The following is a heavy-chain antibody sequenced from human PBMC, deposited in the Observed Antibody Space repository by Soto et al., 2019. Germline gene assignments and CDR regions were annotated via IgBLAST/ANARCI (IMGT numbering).Heavy chain of an antibody. J-gene: IGHJ5*02. V-gene: IGHV1-2*02. CDR1: GYTFTGYY. CDR2: INPNSGAT. CDR3: VTASSSSHTNCFDP. D-gene: IGHD6-13*01. Sequence: GASVKVSCKTSGYTFTGYYMHWVRQAPGQGLEWMGWINPNSGATNYAQKLQATVTMTRDTSITTAYMELRRMTPDISAGYYSVTASSSSHTNCFDPCGKET.